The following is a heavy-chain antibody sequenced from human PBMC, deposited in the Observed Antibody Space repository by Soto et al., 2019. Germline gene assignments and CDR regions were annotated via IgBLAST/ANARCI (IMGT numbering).Heavy chain of an antibody. V-gene: IGHV4-30-2*01. CDR3: ARHNGPLGVGYYYDMDG. D-gene: IGHD1-20*01. CDR1: GGSISSGGYS. Sequence: PSDTLSLTCAVSGGSISSGGYSWRWIRQPPGKGLEWIGYIYHSGSTYYNPSLKSRVTISVDRSKNQFALKLSSGTAAYTVVYYWARHNGPLGVGYYYDMDGWGLGTTVTVS. CDR2: IYHSGST. J-gene: IGHJ6*02.